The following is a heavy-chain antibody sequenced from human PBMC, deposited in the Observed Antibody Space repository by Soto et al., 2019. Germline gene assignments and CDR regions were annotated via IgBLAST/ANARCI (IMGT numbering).Heavy chain of an antibody. CDR2: IHSTQSP. J-gene: IGHJ5*02. V-gene: IGHV4-39*02. Sequence: SETLSRTCTVSGGSISSSSYYWGWIRQPPGKGLDCIVSIHSTQSPYCSPPRYSRVTRSVDASNHRVARWLSSVAAAAPPVYYFSRRVEASGNRGSDPWGQGTLVT. CDR3: SRRVEASGNRGSDP. CDR1: GGSISSSSYY. D-gene: IGHD3-3*01.